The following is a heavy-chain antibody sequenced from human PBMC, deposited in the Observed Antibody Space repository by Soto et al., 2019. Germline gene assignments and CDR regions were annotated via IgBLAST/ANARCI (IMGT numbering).Heavy chain of an antibody. CDR2: IWYDGSNK. V-gene: IGHV3-33*01. J-gene: IGHJ4*02. D-gene: IGHD6-19*01. Sequence: GGSLRLSCAAAGFTFSSYGMHWVRQAPGKGLGWVAVIWYDGSNKYYADSVKGRFTISRDNSKNTLYLQMNSLRAEDTAVYYCARGIAVAGTTPMYYWGQGTLVTVSS. CDR3: ARGIAVAGTTPMYY. CDR1: GFTFSSYG.